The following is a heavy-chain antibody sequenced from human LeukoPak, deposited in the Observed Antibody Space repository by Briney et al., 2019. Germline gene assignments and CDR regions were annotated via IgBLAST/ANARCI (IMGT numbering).Heavy chain of an antibody. D-gene: IGHD4-23*01. J-gene: IGHJ6*03. CDR1: GFTFDDHT. CDR3: VKPIRTPLEYSFSYYFMDL. CDR2: ISSDGGTT. Sequence: PGGSLRLSCAASGFTFDDHTMHWVRQVPGQGLEWVSLISSDGGTTYYADSVKGRFTISRDNTKNSLNLQMNSLRTDDTALYYCVKPIRTPLEYSFSYYFMDLWGEGPTVRVSS. V-gene: IGHV3-43*01.